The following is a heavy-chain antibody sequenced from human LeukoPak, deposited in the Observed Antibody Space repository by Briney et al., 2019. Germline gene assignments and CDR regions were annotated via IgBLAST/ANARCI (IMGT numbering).Heavy chain of an antibody. Sequence: SETLPLTCTVSGGSISSGGYYWSWIRQHPGKGLEWIGYIYYSGSTYYNPSLKSRVTISVDTSKNQFSLKLSSVTAADTAVYYCAREGRQLPDYWGQGTLVTVSS. V-gene: IGHV4-31*03. D-gene: IGHD5-18*01. CDR1: GGSISSGGYY. CDR2: IYYSGST. J-gene: IGHJ4*02. CDR3: AREGRQLPDY.